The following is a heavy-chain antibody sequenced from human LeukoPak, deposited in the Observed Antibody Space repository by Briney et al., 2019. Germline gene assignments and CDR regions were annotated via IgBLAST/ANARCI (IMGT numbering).Heavy chain of an antibody. V-gene: IGHV4-59*08. CDR2: IYYSGST. Sequence: KPSETLSLTCTVSGGSISGYYWSWIRQPPGKGLEWIGFIYYSGSTNYNPSLKSQITISVDKSKNQFSLKLSSVTAADTAVYYCARSHYGDYYYFDYWGQGTLVTVSP. CDR3: ARSHYGDYYYFDY. J-gene: IGHJ4*02. D-gene: IGHD4-17*01. CDR1: GGSISGYY.